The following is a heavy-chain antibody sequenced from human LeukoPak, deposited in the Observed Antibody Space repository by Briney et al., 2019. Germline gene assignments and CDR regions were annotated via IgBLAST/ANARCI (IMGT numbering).Heavy chain of an antibody. CDR3: AKVAARAVVVPAAAGY. V-gene: IGHV3-23*01. Sequence: GGSLRLSCAASGFTFSSYAMSWVRQAPGKGLEWVSAISGSGGSTYYADSVKGRFTISRDNSKNTLYLQMNSLRAEDTAVYYCAKVAARAVVVPAAAGYWGQGTLVTVSS. J-gene: IGHJ4*02. CDR1: GFTFSSYA. CDR2: ISGSGGST. D-gene: IGHD2-2*01.